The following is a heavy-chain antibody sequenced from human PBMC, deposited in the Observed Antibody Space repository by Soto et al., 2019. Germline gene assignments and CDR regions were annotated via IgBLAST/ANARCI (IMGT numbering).Heavy chain of an antibody. CDR1: GFTFSSYA. CDR3: AKDSGGLLWFGELYY. J-gene: IGHJ4*02. CDR2: ISGSGGST. D-gene: IGHD3-10*01. V-gene: IGHV3-23*01. Sequence: GGSLRLSCAASGFTFSSYAMSWVRQAPGKGLEWVSAISGSGGSTYYADSVKGRFTISRDNSKNTLYLQMNSLRAEDTAVYYCAKDSGGLLWFGELYYWGQGTLVTVSS.